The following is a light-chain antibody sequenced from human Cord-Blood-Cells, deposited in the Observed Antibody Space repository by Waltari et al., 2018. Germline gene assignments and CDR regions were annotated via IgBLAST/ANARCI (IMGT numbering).Light chain of an antibody. CDR1: QSVLYSSNNKNY. CDR2: WAS. CDR3: QQYYSTPPWT. J-gene: IGKJ1*01. V-gene: IGKV4-1*01. Sequence: DNVMTQFPDSLAVSLGERATINYKSSQSVLYSSNNKNYLAWYQQKPGQPPKLIIYWASTRESGVPDRFSGSGSGTDFTLTISSLQAEDVAVYYCQQYYSTPPWTFGQGTKVEIK.